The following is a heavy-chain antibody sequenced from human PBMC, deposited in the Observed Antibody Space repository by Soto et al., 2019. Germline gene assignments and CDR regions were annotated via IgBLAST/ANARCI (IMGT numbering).Heavy chain of an antibody. CDR2: INAGSGGT. CDR1: GYTFTSYA. V-gene: IGHV1-3*01. CDR3: ARDQVTGTTYGYYYYYGMDV. Sequence: ASVKVSCKASGYTFTSYAMHWVRQAPGQRLEWMGWINAGSGGTKYSQKFQGGVTITRDTATSTAYMELSRLRSDDTAVYYCARDQVTGTTYGYYYYYGMDVWGQGTTVTVSS. J-gene: IGHJ6*02. D-gene: IGHD1-20*01.